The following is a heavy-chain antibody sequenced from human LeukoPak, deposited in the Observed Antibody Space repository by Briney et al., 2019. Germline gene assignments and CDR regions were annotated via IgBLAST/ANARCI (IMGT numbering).Heavy chain of an antibody. V-gene: IGHV1-18*01. D-gene: IGHD2-15*01. CDR1: GYTFTSYG. CDR2: ISAYNGNT. J-gene: IGHJ5*02. Sequence: GPVKVSCKASGYTFTSYGISWVRQAPGQGLEWMGWISAYNGNTNYAQKLQGRVTMTTDTSTSTAYMELRSLRSDDTAVYYCAREGCSGGSCYDWFDPWGQGTLVTVSS. CDR3: AREGCSGGSCYDWFDP.